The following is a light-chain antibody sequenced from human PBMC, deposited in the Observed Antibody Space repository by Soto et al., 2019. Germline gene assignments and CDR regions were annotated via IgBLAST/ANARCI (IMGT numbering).Light chain of an antibody. CDR2: SNN. J-gene: IGLJ2*01. V-gene: IGLV1-44*01. CDR1: SSNIGSNT. CDR3: AAWDDSLNGVV. Sequence: QSVLTQPTSASGTPGQRVTISCSGSSSNIGSNTVNWYQQLPGTAPKLLIYSNNQRPSGVPDRFSGSKSGTSASLAISGLQSEDEADYYCAAWDDSLNGVVFGGGTKVTV.